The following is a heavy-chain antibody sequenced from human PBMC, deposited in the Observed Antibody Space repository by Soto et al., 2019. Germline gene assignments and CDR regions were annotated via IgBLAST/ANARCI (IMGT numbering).Heavy chain of an antibody. CDR3: ARAHYGSGRAGYYYGMDV. Sequence: PSETLSLTCTVSGGSISSGDYYWSWIRQPPGKGLEWIGYIYYSGSTYYNPSLKSRVTISVDTSKNQFSLKLSSVTAADTAVYYCARAHYGSGRAGYYYGMDVWGQGTTVTVSS. CDR2: IYYSGST. D-gene: IGHD3-10*01. J-gene: IGHJ6*02. V-gene: IGHV4-30-4*01. CDR1: GGSISSGDYY.